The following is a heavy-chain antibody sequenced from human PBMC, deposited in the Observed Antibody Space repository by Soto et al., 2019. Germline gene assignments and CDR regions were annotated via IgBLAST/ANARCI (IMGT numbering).Heavy chain of an antibody. D-gene: IGHD5-12*01. Sequence: QVQLVQSGGEVKKPGASVTVSCKASGYTFINYHITWVRQAPGQVLEWMEWINTYNGMTDYSQRFQGRVTMTRDTSTRTAYMELRNLASDDTAVYFCAKSLRGAMATDWGQGTLVTVSS. V-gene: IGHV1-18*01. CDR2: INTYNGMT. CDR1: GYTFINYH. CDR3: AKSLRGAMATD. J-gene: IGHJ4*02.